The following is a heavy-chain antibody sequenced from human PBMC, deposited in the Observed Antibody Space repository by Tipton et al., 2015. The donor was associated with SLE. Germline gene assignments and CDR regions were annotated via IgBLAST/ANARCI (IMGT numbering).Heavy chain of an antibody. Sequence: TLSLTCTVSGGSISSYYWSWIRQPPGKGLEWIGYIYYSGSTIYNPSLKSRVTMSVDTSKNQFSLNLSSVTAADTAVYYCARNYYGSGGHFDPWGRGTLVTVSS. V-gene: IGHV4-59*08. CDR3: ARNYYGSGGHFDP. J-gene: IGHJ2*01. D-gene: IGHD3-10*01. CDR1: GGSISSYY. CDR2: IYYSGST.